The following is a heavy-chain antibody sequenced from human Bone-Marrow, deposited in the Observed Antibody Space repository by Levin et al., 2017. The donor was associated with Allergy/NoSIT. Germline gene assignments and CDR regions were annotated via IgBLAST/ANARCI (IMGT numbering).Heavy chain of an antibody. CDR1: GGSISSYY. D-gene: IGHD3-10*01. J-gene: IGHJ6*02. CDR2: IYTSGST. V-gene: IGHV4-4*07. Sequence: ASETLSLTCTVSGGSISSYYWSWIRQPAGKGLEWIGRIYTSGSTNYNPSLKSRVTMSVDTSKNQFSLKLSSVTAADTAVYYCATDYGSGSVVDGMDVWGQGTTVTVSS. CDR3: ATDYGSGSVVDGMDV.